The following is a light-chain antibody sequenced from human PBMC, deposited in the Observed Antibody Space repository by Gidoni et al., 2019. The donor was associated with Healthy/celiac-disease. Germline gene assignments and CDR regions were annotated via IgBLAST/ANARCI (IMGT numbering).Light chain of an antibody. CDR3: QQLNSYPQT. J-gene: IGKJ1*01. Sequence: DVQLTQSPSFLSASVGDRVTITCRASQGISSYLAWYQQKPGKAPPLLVYAASNLQSGVPSRFGGSGSGTDFPITSSSLPPEDFATYYCQQLNSYPQTFXQXTKVXIK. V-gene: IGKV1-9*01. CDR2: AAS. CDR1: QGISSY.